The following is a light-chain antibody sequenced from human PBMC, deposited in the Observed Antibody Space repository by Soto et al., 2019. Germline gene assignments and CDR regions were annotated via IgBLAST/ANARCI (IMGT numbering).Light chain of an antibody. CDR3: SSYTSSSTYV. Sequence: QSALTQPASVSGSPGQPITISCTGTSSDVGGYNYVSWYQQHPGKAPKLMISEVTNRPSGVSNRFSVSKSGNTASLTISGLQAEDEADYYCSSYTSSSTYVFGTGTKVTAL. V-gene: IGLV2-14*01. CDR1: SSDVGGYNY. CDR2: EVT. J-gene: IGLJ1*01.